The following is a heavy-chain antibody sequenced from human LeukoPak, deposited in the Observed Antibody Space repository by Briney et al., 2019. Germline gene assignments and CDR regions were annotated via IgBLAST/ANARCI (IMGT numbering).Heavy chain of an antibody. Sequence: PGGSLRLSCAASGFTFSSYGMHWVRQAPGKGLEWVAFIRYDGSNKYYADSVKGRFTISRDNSKNTLYLQMNSLRAEDTAVYYCAAPRTRIAVAGDFDYWGQGTLVTVSS. D-gene: IGHD6-19*01. V-gene: IGHV3-30*02. CDR1: GFTFSSYG. CDR2: IRYDGSNK. J-gene: IGHJ4*02. CDR3: AAPRTRIAVAGDFDY.